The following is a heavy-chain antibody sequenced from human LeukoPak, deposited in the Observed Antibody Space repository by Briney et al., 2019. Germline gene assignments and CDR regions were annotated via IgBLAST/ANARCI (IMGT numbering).Heavy chain of an antibody. CDR2: ITRSGDT. CDR3: VSYSSLRFDY. J-gene: IGHJ4*02. V-gene: IGHV3-64D*09. Sequence: PGGSLRRSCSASGFTFSDYAMHWVRQAPGKGLEYVSAITRSGDTYYADSVKGRFTISRDNSKNTVYLQMSSLRGEDTAVYYCVSYSSLRFDYWGQGTLVTVSS. D-gene: IGHD6-13*01. CDR1: GFTFSDYA.